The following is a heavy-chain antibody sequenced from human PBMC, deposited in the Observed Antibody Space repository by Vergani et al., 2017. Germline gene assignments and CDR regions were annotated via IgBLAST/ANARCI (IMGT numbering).Heavy chain of an antibody. CDR3: ASSRFYYYGSGSYPVDY. D-gene: IGHD3-10*01. J-gene: IGHJ4*02. CDR1: GGSMSSADYY. V-gene: IGHV4-30-4*01. Sequence: QVQLQESGPGLVKPSQTLSLTCTVSGGSMSSADYYWSWIRQPPGKGLEWIGYIYYSGSTYYNPSLKSRVTISVDTSKNQFSLKLSSVTAADTAVYYCASSRFYYYGSGSYPVDYWGQGTLVTVSS. CDR2: IYYSGST.